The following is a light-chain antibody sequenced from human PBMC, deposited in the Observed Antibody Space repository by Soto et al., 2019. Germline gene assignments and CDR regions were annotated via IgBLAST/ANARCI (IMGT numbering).Light chain of an antibody. CDR1: QSVSNS. CDR3: QQRYNSFT. Sequence: PGERATLSCRTSQSVSNSLSWYQQKPGQAPRLLIYDASDRVTGIPDRFSGSGSGTDFTLTISSLEPEDFAVYYCQQRYNSFTFGPGTKVDIK. V-gene: IGKV3-11*01. CDR2: DAS. J-gene: IGKJ3*01.